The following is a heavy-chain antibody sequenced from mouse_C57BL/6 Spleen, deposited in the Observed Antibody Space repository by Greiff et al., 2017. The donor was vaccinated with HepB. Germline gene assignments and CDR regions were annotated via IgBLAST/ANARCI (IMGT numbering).Heavy chain of an antibody. V-gene: IGHV7-1*01. CDR3: ARDSVVYEYDENSVAMDY. CDR1: GFTFSDFY. D-gene: IGHD2-4*01. J-gene: IGHJ4*01. CDR2: SRNKANDYTT. Sequence: EVKLVESGGGLVQSGRSLRLSCATSGFTFSDFYMEWVRQAPGKGLEWIAASRNKANDYTTEYSASVKGRFIVSRDTSQSILYLQMNALRAEDTAIYYCARDSVVYEYDENSVAMDYWGQGTSVTVSS.